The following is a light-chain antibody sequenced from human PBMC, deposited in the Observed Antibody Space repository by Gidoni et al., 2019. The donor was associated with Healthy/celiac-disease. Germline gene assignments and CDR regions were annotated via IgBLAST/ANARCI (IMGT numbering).Light chain of an antibody. CDR3: QQSYSTPRT. CDR2: AAS. CDR1: QSLSSY. J-gene: IGKJ2*01. Sequence: DIQITQSPSSLSASVGDRVTITCRASQSLSSYLNWYQQKPGIAPKLLIYAASSLPSGVPSRFSGSGSGTDFTLTISNLQSEDFAIYYCQQSYSTPRTFGQXTKLEIK. V-gene: IGKV1-39*01.